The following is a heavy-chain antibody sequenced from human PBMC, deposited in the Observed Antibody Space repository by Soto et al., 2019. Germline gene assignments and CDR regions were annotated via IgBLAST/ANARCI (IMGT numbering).Heavy chain of an antibody. CDR1: GFTFDDYA. D-gene: IGHD3-9*01. Sequence: SLRLSCAASGFTFDDYAMHWVRQAPGKGLEWVSGISWNSGSIGYADSVKGRFTISRDNAKNSLYLQMNSLRAEDTALYYCAKGAYYDILTGYYKSGYYYYGMDVWGQGTTVTVPS. CDR2: ISWNSGSI. CDR3: AKGAYYDILTGYYKSGYYYYGMDV. V-gene: IGHV3-9*01. J-gene: IGHJ6*02.